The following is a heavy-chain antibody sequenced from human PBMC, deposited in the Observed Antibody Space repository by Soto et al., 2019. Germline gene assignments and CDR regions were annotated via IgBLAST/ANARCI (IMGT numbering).Heavy chain of an antibody. CDR2: IYYSGST. CDR3: VRSSLTGVPIAIGAMGV. CDR1: GGSISSGGYS. J-gene: IGHJ6*02. Sequence: PSETLSLTCAVSGGSISSGGYSWSWIRQPPGKGLEWIGYIYYSGSTNYNPSLKSRVTISVDTSMNQFSLHLNSVTAADTARYYCVRSSLTGVPIAIGAMGVWGQGTTVTVSS. V-gene: IGHV4-61*08. D-gene: IGHD2-2*01.